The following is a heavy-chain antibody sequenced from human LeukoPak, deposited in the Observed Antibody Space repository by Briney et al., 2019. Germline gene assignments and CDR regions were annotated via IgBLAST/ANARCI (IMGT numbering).Heavy chain of an antibody. Sequence: GGSLRLSCAASGFTFSSYAVSWVRQAPGKGLEWVSAISGSGGSTYYADSVKGRFTISRYNSKNTLYLQMNSLRAEDTAVYYCAKDPSMTTILYFDYWGQGTLVTVSS. CDR1: GFTFSSYA. CDR2: ISGSGGST. V-gene: IGHV3-23*01. D-gene: IGHD4-17*01. CDR3: AKDPSMTTILYFDY. J-gene: IGHJ4*02.